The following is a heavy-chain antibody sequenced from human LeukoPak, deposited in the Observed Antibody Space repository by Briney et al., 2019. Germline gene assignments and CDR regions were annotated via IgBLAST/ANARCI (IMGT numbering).Heavy chain of an antibody. Sequence: SETLSLTCTVSGGSISSSTYYWGWIRQPPGKGLEWIGSIYYSGSTSYNPSLKSRVTISVATSKNQFSLKLDSVTAADTAVYYCARNASDSGTSYFDYWGQGTLVTVSS. D-gene: IGHD1-26*01. CDR3: ARNASDSGTSYFDY. CDR2: IYYSGST. J-gene: IGHJ4*02. V-gene: IGHV4-39*01. CDR1: GGSISSSTYY.